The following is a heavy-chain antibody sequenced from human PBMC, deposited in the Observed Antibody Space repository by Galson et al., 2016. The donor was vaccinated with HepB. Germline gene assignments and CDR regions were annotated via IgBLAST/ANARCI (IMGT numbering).Heavy chain of an antibody. CDR1: GGSISSYY. CDR3: ARASPRDSSGWYPDAFDI. D-gene: IGHD6-19*01. V-gene: IGHV4-59*01. CDR2: IYYSGST. Sequence: ETLSLTCTVSGGSISSYYWSWIRQPPGKGLEWIGYIYYSGSTNYNPSLKSRVTISVDTSKNQFSLKLSSVTAANTAVYYCARASPRDSSGWYPDAFDIWGQGTMVTVSS. J-gene: IGHJ3*02.